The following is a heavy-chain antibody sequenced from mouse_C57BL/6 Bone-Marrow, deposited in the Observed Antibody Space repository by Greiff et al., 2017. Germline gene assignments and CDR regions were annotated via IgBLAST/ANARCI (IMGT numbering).Heavy chain of an antibody. V-gene: IGHV1-36*01. CDR1: GSTFTDYY. J-gene: IGHJ4*01. CDR3: ARRYYDSKLRARDY. Sequence: EVQLQQPGPVLVKPGSSVKISCKASGSTFTDYYMHWVKQSHGKSLEWIGLVYPYNGGTSYNQKFKGKATLTVAPSSSTAYMELTSLTSEDSAVYYCARRYYDSKLRARDYWGQGTSVTVSS. CDR2: VYPYNGGT. D-gene: IGHD1-1*01.